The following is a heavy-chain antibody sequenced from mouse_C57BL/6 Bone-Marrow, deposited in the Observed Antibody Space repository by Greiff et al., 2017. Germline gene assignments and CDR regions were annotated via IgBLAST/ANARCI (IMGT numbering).Heavy chain of an antibody. Sequence: VQLKQSGPELVKPGASVKISCKASGYSFTGYYMNWVKQSPEKSLEWIGEINPSTGGTTYTQKFKAKATLTVDKSSSTAYMQLKSLTSEDSAVYYCARTLAWFAYWGQGTLVTVSA. CDR2: INPSTGGT. J-gene: IGHJ3*01. CDR3: ARTLAWFAY. CDR1: GYSFTGYY. V-gene: IGHV1-42*01.